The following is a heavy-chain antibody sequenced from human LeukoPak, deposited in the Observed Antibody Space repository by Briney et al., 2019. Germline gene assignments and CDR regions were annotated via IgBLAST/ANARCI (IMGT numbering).Heavy chain of an antibody. CDR2: IIPIFGIA. J-gene: IGHJ5*02. D-gene: IGHD3-10*01. CDR1: GGTFSSYA. V-gene: IGHV1-69*04. CDR3: ARDQGAEITTVLNWFDP. Sequence: GASVKVSCKASGGTFSSYAISWVRQAPGQGLEWMGRIIPIFGIANYAQKFQGRVTITADKSTSTAYMELSSLRSEDTAVYYCARDQGAEITTVLNWFDPWGQGTLVTVSS.